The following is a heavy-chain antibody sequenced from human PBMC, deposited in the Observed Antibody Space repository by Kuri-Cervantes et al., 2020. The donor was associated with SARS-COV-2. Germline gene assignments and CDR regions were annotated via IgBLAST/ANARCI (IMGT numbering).Heavy chain of an antibody. CDR2: INHSGST. J-gene: IGHJ3*02. D-gene: IGHD3-10*01. Sequence: SETLSLTCTVSGDSLRSGYYWSWIRQPPGKGLEWIGEINHSGSTNYNPSLKSRVTISVDTSKNQFSLKLSSVTAADTAVYYCARDRMESLLWFGVVGAFDIWGQGTMVTVSS. CDR1: GDSLRSGYY. V-gene: IGHV4-38-2*02. CDR3: ARDRMESLLWFGVVGAFDI.